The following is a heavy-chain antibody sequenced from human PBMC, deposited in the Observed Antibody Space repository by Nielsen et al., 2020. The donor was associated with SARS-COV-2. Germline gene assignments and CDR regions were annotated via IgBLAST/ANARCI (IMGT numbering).Heavy chain of an antibody. J-gene: IGHJ4*02. V-gene: IGHV4-59*08. CDR2: IYHTGRT. D-gene: IGHD3-3*01. Sequence: GKRLEWIAYIYHTGRTNYNPSLENRVTISLDTAKNQFSLKLSSVTAADTALYYCASTPYYDFWTGYFPFDFWGQGALVTVSS. CDR3: ASTPYYDFWTGYFPFDF.